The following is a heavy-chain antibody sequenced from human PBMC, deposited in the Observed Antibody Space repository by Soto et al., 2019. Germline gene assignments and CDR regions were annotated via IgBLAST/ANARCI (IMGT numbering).Heavy chain of an antibody. CDR1: GFTFSSYS. CDR2: ISSSSSTI. J-gene: IGHJ5*02. D-gene: IGHD6-13*01. V-gene: IGHV3-48*01. Sequence: EVQLVESGGGLVQPGGSLRLSCAASGFTFSSYSMNWVRQAPGKGLEWVSYISSSSSTIYYADSVKGRFTISRDNAKKSLQLQTNILGAEDTAIYYCARHPKGIAEIAWYDPWGQGTLVTVSS. CDR3: ARHPKGIAEIAWYDP.